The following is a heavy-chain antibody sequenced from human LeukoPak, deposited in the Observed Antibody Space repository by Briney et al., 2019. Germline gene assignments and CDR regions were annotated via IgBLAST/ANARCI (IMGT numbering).Heavy chain of an antibody. Sequence: ASVKVSCKASGYSFTDYHMHWVRQAPGQGLEWMGWIHTKTGGTNYAQTFQGRVTLTRDTSISTVYMDMGSLRSDDTAVYYCARDRPGYSSYFDPWGQGTLVTVSS. D-gene: IGHD4-11*01. CDR2: IHTKTGGT. CDR3: ARDRPGYSSYFDP. CDR1: GYSFTDYH. V-gene: IGHV1-2*02. J-gene: IGHJ5*02.